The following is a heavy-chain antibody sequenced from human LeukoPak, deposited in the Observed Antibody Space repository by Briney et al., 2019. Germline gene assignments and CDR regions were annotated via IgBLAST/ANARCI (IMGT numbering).Heavy chain of an antibody. CDR3: AGIGYCSGGSCYGGQVRFDP. CDR1: GYTFTSYG. CDR2: ISAYNGNT. D-gene: IGHD2-15*01. J-gene: IGHJ5*02. V-gene: IGHV1-18*01. Sequence: ASVKVSCKASGYTFTSYGISWVRQAPGQGLEWMGWISAYNGNTNYAQKFQGRVTITTDESTSTAYMELSSLRSEDTAVYYCAGIGYCSGGSCYGGQVRFDPWGQGTLVTVSS.